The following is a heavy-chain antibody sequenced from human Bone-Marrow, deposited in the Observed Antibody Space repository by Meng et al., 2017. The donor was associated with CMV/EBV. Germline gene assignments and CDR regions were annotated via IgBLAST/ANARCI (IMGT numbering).Heavy chain of an antibody. CDR2: ISSSSSYI. Sequence: GESLKISCAASGFTFSSYSMNWVRQAPGKGLEWVSSISSSSSYIYYADSVKGRFTISRDNAKNSLYLQMNSLRAEDTAVYYCARGEGYYGSGSYSNYYYGMDFWGQGTTVTVSS. D-gene: IGHD3-10*01. CDR1: GFTFSSYS. V-gene: IGHV3-21*01. CDR3: ARGEGYYGSGSYSNYYYGMDF. J-gene: IGHJ6*02.